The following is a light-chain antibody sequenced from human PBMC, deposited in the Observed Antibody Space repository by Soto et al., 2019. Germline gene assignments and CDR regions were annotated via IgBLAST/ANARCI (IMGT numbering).Light chain of an antibody. V-gene: IGKV1-9*01. CDR1: QGISSY. Sequence: DIPLTQSPSFLSASVGDRVTITCRASQGISSYLAWYQQKPGKAPKLLIYAASTLQSGVPSRLSGSGSGTEFTLTIRSLQPEDFATYYCQQLNSYPWTFGQGTKVEIK. J-gene: IGKJ1*01. CDR3: QQLNSYPWT. CDR2: AAS.